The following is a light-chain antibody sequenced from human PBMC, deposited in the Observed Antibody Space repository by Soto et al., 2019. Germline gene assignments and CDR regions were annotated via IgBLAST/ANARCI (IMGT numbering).Light chain of an antibody. J-gene: IGLJ1*01. V-gene: IGLV2-14*03. CDR3: SSYTTSNTRQIV. CDR2: DVS. CDR1: SSDVGGYNY. Sequence: QSVLTQPAPVSGSPGQWITISCTGTSSDVGGYNYVSWYQHHPGKAPKLMIFDVSNRPSGVSNRFSGSKSGNTASLTISGLQPEDEADYYCSSYTTSNTRQIVFGTGTKLTVL.